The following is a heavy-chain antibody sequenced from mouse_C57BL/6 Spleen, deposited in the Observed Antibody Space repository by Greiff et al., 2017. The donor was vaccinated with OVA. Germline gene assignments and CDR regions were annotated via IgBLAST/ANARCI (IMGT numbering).Heavy chain of an antibody. CDR2: IDPSDSYT. CDR1: GYTFTSYW. Sequence: VQLQQPGAELVKPGASVKLSCKASGYTFTSYWMQWVKQRPGQGLEWIGEIDPSDSYTNYNQKFKGKATLTVDTSSSTAYMQLSSLTSEDSAVYYCARSTGYGSDYFDYWGQGTTLTVSS. V-gene: IGHV1-50*01. D-gene: IGHD1-1*01. CDR3: ARSTGYGSDYFDY. J-gene: IGHJ2*01.